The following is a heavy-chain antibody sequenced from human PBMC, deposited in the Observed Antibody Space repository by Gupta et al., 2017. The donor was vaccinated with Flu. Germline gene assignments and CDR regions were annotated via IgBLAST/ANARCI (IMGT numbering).Heavy chain of an antibody. Sequence: INWVRQAAGQGLECMGWMNPNSGHTGYVQKFQGRVTMTRNTSMSTAYMELTSLTSEDTAMYYCARGAGDSLWGQGTLVTVSS. CDR3: ARGAGDSL. V-gene: IGHV1-8*01. D-gene: IGHD2-15*01. J-gene: IGHJ1*01. CDR2: MNPNSGHT.